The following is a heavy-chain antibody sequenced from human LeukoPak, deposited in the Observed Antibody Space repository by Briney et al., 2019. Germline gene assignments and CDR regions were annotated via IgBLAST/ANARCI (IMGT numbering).Heavy chain of an antibody. CDR1: GFTFSSYA. D-gene: IGHD6-13*01. CDR3: ARGSLSWSLYYYYMDV. V-gene: IGHV3-30-3*01. J-gene: IGHJ6*03. CDR2: ISYDGSNK. Sequence: GGSLRLSCAASGFTFSSYAMHWVRQAPGKGLEWVAVISYDGSNKYYADSVKGRFTISRDNSKNTLYLQMNSLRAEDTAVYYCARGSLSWSLYYYYMDVWGKGTTVTVSS.